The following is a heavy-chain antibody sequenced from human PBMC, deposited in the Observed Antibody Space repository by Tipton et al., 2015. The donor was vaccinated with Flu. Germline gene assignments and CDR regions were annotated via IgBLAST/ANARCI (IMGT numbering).Heavy chain of an antibody. CDR1: GFSFSTYE. CDR3: ARPKSMVVVVPGY. V-gene: IGHV3-48*03. D-gene: IGHD2-15*01. CDR2: ISNTGAST. Sequence: SLRLSCAVSGFSFSTYEMNWVRQAPGKGLEWVACISNTGASTYYADSVKGRFTISRDNAKNSVYLQRNSLRAEDTAIYYCARPKSMVVVVPGYWGQGTLVTVSS. J-gene: IGHJ4*02.